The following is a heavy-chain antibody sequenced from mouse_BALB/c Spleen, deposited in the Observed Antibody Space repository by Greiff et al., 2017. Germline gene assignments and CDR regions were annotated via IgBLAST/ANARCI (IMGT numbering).Heavy chain of an antibody. J-gene: IGHJ3*01. CDR3: ARDWFAY. Sequence: EVQGVESGGGLVQPGGSRKLSCAASGFTFSSFGMHWVRQAPEKGLEWVAYISSGSSTIYYADTVKGRFTISRDNPKNTLFLQMTSLRSEDTAMCYCARDWFAYWGQGTLVTVSA. CDR2: ISSGSSTI. CDR1: GFTFSSFG. V-gene: IGHV5-17*02.